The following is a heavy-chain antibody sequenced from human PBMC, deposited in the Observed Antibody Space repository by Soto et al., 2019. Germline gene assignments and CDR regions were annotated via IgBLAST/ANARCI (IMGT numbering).Heavy chain of an antibody. CDR3: ARDLGIAVAGSFDY. J-gene: IGHJ4*02. V-gene: IGHV1-2*02. Sequence: GASVKVSCKGSGYTFTGYYMQWVRQAPGQGLEWMGWINPNSGGTNYAQKFQGRVTMTRDTSISTAYMELSRLRSDDTAVYYCARDLGIAVAGSFDYWGQGTLVTVSS. CDR2: INPNSGGT. CDR1: GYTFTGYY. D-gene: IGHD6-19*01.